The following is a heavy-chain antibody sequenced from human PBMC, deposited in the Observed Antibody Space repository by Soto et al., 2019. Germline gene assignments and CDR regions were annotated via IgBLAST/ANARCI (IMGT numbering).Heavy chain of an antibody. J-gene: IGHJ5*02. CDR2: INSDGSST. V-gene: IGHV3-74*01. Sequence: EEQLVESGGGLVQPGGSLRLSCAASGFTFGGYWFHWVRQGPGKGLLWVSHINSDGSSTNYADSVKGRFTITKDNAKNTLYLQMSSLRAEDTAVYYCARVKGGSGGAGDPLDLWGQGTLVTVSS. CDR1: GFTFGGYW. CDR3: ARVKGGSGGAGDPLDL. D-gene: IGHD2-15*01.